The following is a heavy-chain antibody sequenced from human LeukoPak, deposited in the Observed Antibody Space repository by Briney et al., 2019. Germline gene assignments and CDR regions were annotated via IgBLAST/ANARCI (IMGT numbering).Heavy chain of an antibody. CDR1: GGSISSSNW. V-gene: IGHV4-4*02. D-gene: IGHD5-18*01. J-gene: IGHJ4*02. Sequence: SETLSLTCAVSGGSISSSNWWSWVRQPPGKGLEWIGEIYHSGSTNYNPSLKSRVTISVDTSKNEFSLKLTSVTAADTAVYFCAREIGRYTYGYVPREVSYYFDYWGQGTLVTVSS. CDR3: AREIGRYTYGYVPREVSYYFDY. CDR2: IYHSGST.